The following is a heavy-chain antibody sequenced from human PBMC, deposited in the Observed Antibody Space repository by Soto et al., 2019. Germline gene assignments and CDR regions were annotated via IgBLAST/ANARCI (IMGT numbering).Heavy chain of an antibody. CDR1: GFTFSSYS. CDR2: ISSSSSYI. CDR3: ARNPILYSSSAGWFDP. D-gene: IGHD6-6*01. Sequence: SLILSCAASGFTFSSYSMNWVRQAPGKGLEWVSSISSSSSYIYYADSVKGRFTISRDNAKNSLYLQMNSLRAEDTAVYYCARNPILYSSSAGWFDPWGQGTLVTVSS. J-gene: IGHJ5*02. V-gene: IGHV3-21*01.